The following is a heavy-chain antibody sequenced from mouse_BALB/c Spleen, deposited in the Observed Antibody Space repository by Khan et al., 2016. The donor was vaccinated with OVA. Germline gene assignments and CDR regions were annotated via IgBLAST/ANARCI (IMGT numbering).Heavy chain of an antibody. V-gene: IGHV2-9*02. CDR2: LWAGGST. CDR1: GFSLTSYG. D-gene: IGHD1-1*02. Sequence: QVQLKESGPGLVAPSQSLSITCTVSGFSLTSYGVHWVRQPPGKGLEWLGVLWAGGSTNYNSALMSRLSISKDNSKNQVFLKMNSLQTDDTAMYYCARTYYCGAWFAYWGQGTLVTVSA. J-gene: IGHJ3*01. CDR3: ARTYYCGAWFAY.